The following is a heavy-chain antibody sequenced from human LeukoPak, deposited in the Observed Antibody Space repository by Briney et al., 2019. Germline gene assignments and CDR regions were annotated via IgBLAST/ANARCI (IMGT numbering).Heavy chain of an antibody. D-gene: IGHD5-12*01. CDR3: ARGPSGYRNT. CDR1: GFTFSSYA. CDR2: ISVSGGST. J-gene: IGHJ4*02. Sequence: PGGSLRLSCAVSGFTFSSYALSWVRQAPGKGLEWVSTISVSGGSTYYADSVKGRFTISRDNSKNTLYLQMNSLRAEDTAVYYCARGPSGYRNTGGQGTLVTVSS. V-gene: IGHV3-23*01.